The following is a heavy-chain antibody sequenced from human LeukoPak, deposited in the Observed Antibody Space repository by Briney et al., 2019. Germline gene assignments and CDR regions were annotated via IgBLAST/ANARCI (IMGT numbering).Heavy chain of an antibody. CDR3: ARLNWGRSDY. CDR1: GFTFSDFW. CDR2: INQGGSEP. Sequence: SGGSLRHSRAAPGFTFSDFWMMWVRQAPGEGLEWVANINQGGSEPYYVDPVQGRFTISRDNTKNLLFLQMNGLRVEDTAVYYCARLNWGRSDYWGQGTLLTVSA. D-gene: IGHD7-27*01. J-gene: IGHJ4*02. V-gene: IGHV3-7*01.